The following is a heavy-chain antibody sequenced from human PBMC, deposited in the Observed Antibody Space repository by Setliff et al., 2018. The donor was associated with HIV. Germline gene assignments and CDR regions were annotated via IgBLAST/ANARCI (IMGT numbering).Heavy chain of an antibody. Sequence: KASETLSLTCAVYGGSFSGYCWSWIRQPPGKGLEWIGEMQHSRRTNYNPSLRSRVTTSVDTSKSQFSLKLSSVTAADTAVYYCARVSCSSWYSIPLYYYYSMDVWGKGTTVTVSS. CDR2: MQHSRRT. CDR1: GGSFSGYC. V-gene: IGHV4-34*01. D-gene: IGHD6-13*01. CDR3: ARVSCSSWYSIPLYYYYSMDV. J-gene: IGHJ6*03.